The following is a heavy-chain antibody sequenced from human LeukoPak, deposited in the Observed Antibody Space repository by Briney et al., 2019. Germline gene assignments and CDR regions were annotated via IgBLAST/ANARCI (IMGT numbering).Heavy chain of an antibody. CDR1: GFTFSSYS. V-gene: IGHV3-48*01. D-gene: IGHD5-18*01. CDR3: APQRGFRLLDRYFES. Sequence: GGSLRLSCAASGFTFSSYSMNWVRQAPGKGLEWRSYISSGSTTIYYADSVKGRFTISRDNAKNSLYLQMNSLRAEDTAVYYCAPQRGFRLLDRYFESWGQGTLVTVSS. J-gene: IGHJ4*02. CDR2: ISSGSTTI.